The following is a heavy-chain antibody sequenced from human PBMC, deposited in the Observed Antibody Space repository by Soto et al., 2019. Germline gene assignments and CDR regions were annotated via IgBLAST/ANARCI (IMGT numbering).Heavy chain of an antibody. J-gene: IGHJ3*02. CDR3: ARDLRDCSGGSCPGAFDI. Sequence: GGSLRLSCAASGFTFSSYWMHWVRQAPGKGLVWVSRINSDGSSTSYADSVKGRFTISRDNAKNTLYLQMNSLRAEDTAVYYCARDLRDCSGGSCPGAFDIWGQGTMVTVSS. CDR1: GFTFSSYW. D-gene: IGHD2-15*01. CDR2: INSDGSST. V-gene: IGHV3-74*01.